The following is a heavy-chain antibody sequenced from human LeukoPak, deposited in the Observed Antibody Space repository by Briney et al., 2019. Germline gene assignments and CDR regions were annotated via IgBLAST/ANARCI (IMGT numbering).Heavy chain of an antibody. D-gene: IGHD3-22*01. CDR2: MNPNSGNT. Sequence: ASVKVSCKASGYTFTSYDINWVRQATGQGLEWMGWMNPNSGNTGYAQKFQGRVTMTRNTSISTAYMELSSLRSEDTAVYYCATRPYYYDSSGFAFDIWGQGTMVTVSS. CDR3: ATRPYYYDSSGFAFDI. J-gene: IGHJ3*02. V-gene: IGHV1-8*01. CDR1: GYTFTSYD.